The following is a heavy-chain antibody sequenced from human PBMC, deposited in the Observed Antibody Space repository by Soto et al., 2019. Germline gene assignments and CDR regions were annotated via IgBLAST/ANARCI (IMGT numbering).Heavy chain of an antibody. V-gene: IGHV3-21*01. CDR3: ARDCDADAYNSDY. J-gene: IGHJ4*02. D-gene: IGHD1-1*01. CDR1: GLRFSDYV. Sequence: GGSLRLSCEACGLRFSDYVMQWVRQAPGKGLEWVSSISPTSAYIFYADSMKGRFTISRDNAKNPVYLQMNSLRGQDPAVYYCARDCDADAYNSDYWGQGTMVTVSS. CDR2: ISPTSAYI.